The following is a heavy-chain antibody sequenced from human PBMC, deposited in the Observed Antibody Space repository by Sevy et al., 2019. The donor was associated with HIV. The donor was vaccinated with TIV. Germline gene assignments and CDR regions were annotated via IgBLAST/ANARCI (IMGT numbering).Heavy chain of an antibody. Sequence: GGSLRLSCAASGFTFSSYSMNWVRHVPGKGLEWVSGISWNSRNIGYADSVKGRFTISRDNARHFVYLEMNSLRPEDTAFYYWAKDINRGWDGVNWYSYYYYFYGLDVWGQGTTVTVSS. V-gene: IGHV3-9*01. CDR1: GFTFSSYS. J-gene: IGHJ6*02. CDR3: AKDINRGWDGVNWYSYYYYFYGLDV. CDR2: ISWNSRNI. D-gene: IGHD2-21*02.